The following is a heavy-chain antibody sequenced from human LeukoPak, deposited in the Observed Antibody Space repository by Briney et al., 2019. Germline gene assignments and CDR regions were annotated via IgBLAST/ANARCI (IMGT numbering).Heavy chain of an antibody. D-gene: IGHD2-15*01. J-gene: IGHJ5*02. CDR3: AREVHESYCSGGSCYSSYWFDP. Sequence: SVKVSCKASGGTFSSYAISWVRQAPGQGLEWMGRIIPILGIANYAQKFQGRVTITADKSTSTAYMELRSLRSDDTAVYYCAREVHESYCSGGSCYSSYWFDPWGQGTLVTVSS. CDR1: GGTFSSYA. V-gene: IGHV1-69*04. CDR2: IIPILGIA.